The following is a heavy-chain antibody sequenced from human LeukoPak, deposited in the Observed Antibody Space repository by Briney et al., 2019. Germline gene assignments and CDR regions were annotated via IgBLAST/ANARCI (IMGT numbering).Heavy chain of an antibody. CDR2: ISYDGSNK. CDR3: ARANMRTIFDLGY. V-gene: IGHV3-30*04. D-gene: IGHD3-3*01. J-gene: IGHJ4*02. CDR1: GFTFSSYA. Sequence: GGSLRLSCAASGFTFSSYAMHWVRQAPGKGLEWVAVISYDGSNKYYADSVKGRFTISRDNSKNTLYLQMNSLRAEDTAVYYCARANMRTIFDLGYWGQGTLVTVSS.